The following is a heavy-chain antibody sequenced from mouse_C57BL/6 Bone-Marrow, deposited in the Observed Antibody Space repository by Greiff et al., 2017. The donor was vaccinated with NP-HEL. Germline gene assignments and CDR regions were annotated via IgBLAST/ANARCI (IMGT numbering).Heavy chain of an antibody. CDR3: GRLNWDWFAY. V-gene: IGHV1-69*01. CDR1: GYTFTSYW. J-gene: IGHJ3*01. D-gene: IGHD4-1*01. CDR2: IDPSDSYT. Sequence: QVQLQQPGAELVMPGASVKLSCKASGYTFTSYWMHWVKQRPGQGLEWIGEIDPSDSYTNYNQKFKGKSTLTVDKSSSTAYMQLSSLTSEDSAVYYCGRLNWDWFAYWGQGTLVTVSA.